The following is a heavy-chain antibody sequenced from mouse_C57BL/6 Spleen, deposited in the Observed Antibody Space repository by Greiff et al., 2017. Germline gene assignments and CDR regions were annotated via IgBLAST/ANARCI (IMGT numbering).Heavy chain of an antibody. Sequence: EVMLVESGGGLVQPGGSLSLSCAASGFTFTDYYMSWVRQPPGKALEWLGFIRNKANGYTTEYSASVKGRFTISRDNSQSILYLQMNALRAEDSATYYCARFPTGTYFDDWGQGTTLTVSS. CDR1: GFTFTDYY. CDR3: ARFPTGTYFDD. V-gene: IGHV7-3*01. CDR2: IRNKANGYTT. J-gene: IGHJ2*01. D-gene: IGHD4-1*02.